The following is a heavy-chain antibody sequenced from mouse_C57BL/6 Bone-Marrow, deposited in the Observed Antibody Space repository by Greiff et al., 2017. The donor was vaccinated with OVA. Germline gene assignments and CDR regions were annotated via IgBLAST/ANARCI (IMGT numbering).Heavy chain of an antibody. CDR3: ANFPRGYAMDY. D-gene: IGHD3-1*01. V-gene: IGHV1-82*01. J-gene: IGHJ4*01. CDR1: GYAFSSSW. Sequence: VKLKESGPELVKPGASVKISCKASGYAFSSSWMNWVKQRPGKGLEWIGRIYPGDGDTNYNGKFKGKATLTADKSSSTAYMQLSSLTSEDSAVYFCANFPRGYAMDYWGQGTSVTVSS. CDR2: IYPGDGDT.